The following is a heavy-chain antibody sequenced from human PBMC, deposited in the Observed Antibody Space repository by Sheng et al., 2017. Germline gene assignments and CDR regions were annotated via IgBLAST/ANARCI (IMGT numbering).Heavy chain of an antibody. CDR2: VSGSGGRT. V-gene: IGHV3-23*04. D-gene: IGHD4-17*01. CDR3: AKGHGDWGGNYLDS. CDR1: RFTFSTYW. Sequence: EVQLVESGGGLVQPGGSLRLSCEASRFTFSTYWMSWVRQAPGRGLEWVSSVSGSGGRTDYADSVRGRFAISRDNAKDTVFLHMSSLTVDDTALYYCAKGHGDWGGNYLDSWGQGTLVTVSS. J-gene: IGHJ4*02.